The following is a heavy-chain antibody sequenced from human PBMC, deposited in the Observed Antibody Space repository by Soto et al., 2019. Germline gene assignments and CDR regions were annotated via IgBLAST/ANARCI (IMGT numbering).Heavy chain of an antibody. CDR3: ARICCTNGMSYYYGMDV. Sequence: SETLSLTCAVSGGSISRSNWWSWFRQPPGKGLEWIGEIYHSGSTNYNPSLKSRVTISVDKSKNQFSLKLSSVTAADTAVYYCARICCTNGMSYYYGMDVWGQGTTVT. J-gene: IGHJ6*02. V-gene: IGHV4-4*02. D-gene: IGHD2-8*01. CDR2: IYHSGST. CDR1: GGSISRSNW.